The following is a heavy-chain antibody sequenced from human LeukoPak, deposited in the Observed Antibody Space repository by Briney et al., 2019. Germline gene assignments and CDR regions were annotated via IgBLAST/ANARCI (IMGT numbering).Heavy chain of an antibody. CDR3: ARGRLGDGDAFDI. V-gene: IGHV1-69*04. J-gene: IGHJ3*02. CDR2: IIPILGIA. CDR1: GGTFSSYA. D-gene: IGHD3-9*01. Sequence: SMKVSCKASGGTFSSYAISWVRQAPGQGLEWMGRIIPILGIANYAQKFQGRVTITADKSTSTAYMELSSLRSEDTAVYYCARGRLGDGDAFDIWGQGTMVTVSS.